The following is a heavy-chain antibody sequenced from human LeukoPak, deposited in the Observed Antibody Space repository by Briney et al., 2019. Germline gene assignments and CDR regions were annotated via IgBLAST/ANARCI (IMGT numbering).Heavy chain of an antibody. D-gene: IGHD2-2*01. V-gene: IGHV3-23*01. CDR2: IYGSGADT. Sequence: GGSLRLSCAASGFTFSTYGMTWVRQAPGKGLEWVSSIYGSGADTFYADSVKGRFTISRDNSKNTLYLRMNSLRAEDTALYYCTKTGGPAGVHPHSWGQGTLVTVSS. J-gene: IGHJ4*02. CDR3: TKTGGPAGVHPHS. CDR1: GFTFSTYG.